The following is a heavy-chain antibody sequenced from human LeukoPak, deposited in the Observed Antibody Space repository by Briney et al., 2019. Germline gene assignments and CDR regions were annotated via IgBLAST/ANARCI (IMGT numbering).Heavy chain of an antibody. CDR3: ARGRSYYDSSGYYF. V-gene: IGHV3-21*01. CDR2: IISSSSYI. Sequence: GGSLILSCAASGFTFSSYSMNWVRQAPGKGLEWVSSIISSSSYIYYADSVKGRFTISRDNAKNSLYLQMNSLRAEETAVYYCARGRSYYDSSGYYFWGQGTLVTVSS. D-gene: IGHD3-22*01. CDR1: GFTFSSYS. J-gene: IGHJ4*02.